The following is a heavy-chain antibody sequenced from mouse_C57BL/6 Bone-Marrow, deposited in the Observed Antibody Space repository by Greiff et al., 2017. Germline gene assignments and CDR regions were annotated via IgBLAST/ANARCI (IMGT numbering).Heavy chain of an antibody. Sequence: EVQGVESGAELVRPGASVKLSCTASGFNIKDDYMHWVKQRPEKGLEWIGWIDPENGDTEYASKFQGKATITADKSSNTAYLQLSSLTSEDTAVYYCTTIPTVVYWYFDVWGTGTTVTVSS. D-gene: IGHD1-1*01. V-gene: IGHV14-4*01. CDR1: GFNIKDDY. CDR2: IDPENGDT. J-gene: IGHJ1*03. CDR3: TTIPTVVYWYFDV.